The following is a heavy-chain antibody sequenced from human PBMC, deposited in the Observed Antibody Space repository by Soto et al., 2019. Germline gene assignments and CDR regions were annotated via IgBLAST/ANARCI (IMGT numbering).Heavy chain of an antibody. Sequence: PSETLSLTCTVSGGSISSSSYYWGWIRQPPGKGLEWIGSIYYSGSTYYNPSLKSRVTISVDTSKNQFSLKLSSVTAADTAVYYCARHSSGYCSGGSCYVNWYFDLWGRGTLVTVSS. D-gene: IGHD2-15*01. V-gene: IGHV4-39*01. J-gene: IGHJ2*01. CDR2: IYYSGST. CDR1: GGSISSSSYY. CDR3: ARHSSGYCSGGSCYVNWYFDL.